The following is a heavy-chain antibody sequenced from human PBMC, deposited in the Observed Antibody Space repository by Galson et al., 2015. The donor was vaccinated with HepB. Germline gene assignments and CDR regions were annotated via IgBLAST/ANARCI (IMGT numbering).Heavy chain of an antibody. J-gene: IGHJ2*01. CDR3: ARGRGNSQYFDL. CDR1: GFTFSSYS. V-gene: IGHV3-33*01. CDR2: IWHDGSDE. Sequence: SLRLSCAASGFTFSSYSMHWVRQAPGEGLEWVAVIWHDGSDEFYADSVKGRFTISRDNSKNTLNLQMNSLRAEDTAVYYCARGRGNSQYFDLWGRGTVVTVSS. D-gene: IGHD4-23*01.